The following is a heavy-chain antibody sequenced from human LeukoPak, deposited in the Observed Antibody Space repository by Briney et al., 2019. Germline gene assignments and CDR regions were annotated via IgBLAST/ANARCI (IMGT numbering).Heavy chain of an antibody. CDR3: ARGDDYGDSPVTY. CDR2: INDNGSTR. J-gene: IGHJ4*02. CDR1: GFTFSSYG. V-gene: IGHV3-NL1*01. Sequence: GRSLRLSCAASGFTFSSYGMHWVRQAPGKGLEWVSGINDNGSTRFYAASVKGRFTSSRDNPKNTLYLQMNGLRAEDTAVYYCARGDDYGDSPVTYWGQGTLVTVSS. D-gene: IGHD4-17*01.